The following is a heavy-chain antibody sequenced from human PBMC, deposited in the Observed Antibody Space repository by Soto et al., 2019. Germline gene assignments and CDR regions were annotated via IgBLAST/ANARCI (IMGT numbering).Heavy chain of an antibody. CDR2: ISSSSSYI. J-gene: IGHJ6*02. CDR1: GFTFSSYS. D-gene: IGHD2-2*01. CDR3: ARELEVVPAAMMGYYYYGMDV. Sequence: EVQLVESGGGLVKPGGSLRLSCAASGFTFSSYSMNWVRQAPGKGLEWVLSISSSSSYIYYADSVKGRFTISRDNAKNSLYLQMNSLRAEDTAEYYCARELEVVPAAMMGYYYYGMDVWGQGTTVTVSS. V-gene: IGHV3-21*01.